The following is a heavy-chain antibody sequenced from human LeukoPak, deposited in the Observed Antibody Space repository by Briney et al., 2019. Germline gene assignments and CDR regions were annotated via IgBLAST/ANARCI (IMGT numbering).Heavy chain of an antibody. CDR2: IYYTGTT. J-gene: IGHJ4*02. Sequence: SETLSLTCTVSGGSISSYCWSWLRQPPRRGLEWIGYIYYTGTTNYNPSLKSRVAISVDTSKNQFSLKLSSVTAADTAVYYCVRDKGDGTRPSSERFDYWGQGTLVTVSS. D-gene: IGHD5-24*01. CDR1: GGSISSYC. CDR3: VRDKGDGTRPSSERFDY. V-gene: IGHV4-59*01.